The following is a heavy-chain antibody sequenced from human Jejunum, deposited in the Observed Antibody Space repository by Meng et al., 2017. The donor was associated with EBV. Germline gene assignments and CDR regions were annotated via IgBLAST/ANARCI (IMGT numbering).Heavy chain of an antibody. V-gene: IGHV3-30*18. CDR1: GFTFSSYG. Sequence: VQLVGSGGGVVQPGMSLRLSCSASGFTFSSYGMYWVRSAPGKGRECLAVISNDERNKYYADSVKGRFIISRDNSKNTLYLQMSSLRAEDTGVYYCAKGGYSYGVIDYWGQGTLVTVSS. D-gene: IGHD5-18*01. CDR2: ISNDERNK. J-gene: IGHJ4*02. CDR3: AKGGYSYGVIDY.